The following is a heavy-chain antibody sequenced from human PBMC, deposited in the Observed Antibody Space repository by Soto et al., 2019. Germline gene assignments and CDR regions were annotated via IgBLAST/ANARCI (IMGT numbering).Heavy chain of an antibody. J-gene: IGHJ5*02. CDR3: ARVPALGYCSGGSCPRRGRFDP. CDR1: GGSFSGYY. V-gene: IGHV4-34*01. Sequence: SETLSLTCAVYGGSFSGYYWSWIRQPPGKGLEWIGEINHSGSTNYNPSLKSRVTISVDTSKNQFSLKLSSVTAADTAVYYCARVPALGYCSGGSCPRRGRFDPWGQGTLVTVSS. D-gene: IGHD2-15*01. CDR2: INHSGST.